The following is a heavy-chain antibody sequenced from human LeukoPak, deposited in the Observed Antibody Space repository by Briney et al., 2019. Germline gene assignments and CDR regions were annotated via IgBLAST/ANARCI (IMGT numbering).Heavy chain of an antibody. CDR1: GGSFSGYY. V-gene: IGHV4-34*01. Sequence: SQTLALTCAVYGGSFSGYYWSWIPQPPGKGLEWIGEINHSGSTNHNPSLKGRVTISVATSKNQFTLKLSSVTAAATAVYSCARVLTTVTLFDYWGQGTLVTVSS. J-gene: IGHJ4*02. CDR2: INHSGST. D-gene: IGHD4-17*01. CDR3: ARVLTTVTLFDY.